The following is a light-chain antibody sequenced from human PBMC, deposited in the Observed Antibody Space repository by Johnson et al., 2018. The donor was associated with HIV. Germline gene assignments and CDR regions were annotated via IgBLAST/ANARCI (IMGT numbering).Light chain of an antibody. CDR3: GTWDSSLSAYV. V-gene: IGLV1-51*02. Sequence: QSVLTQPPSVSAAPGQKVTISCSGSSSNIGNNYVSWYQQLPGTAPKLLIYENNKRPSGIPDRLSGSKSGTSATLGITGLRTGDEADYYCGTWDSSLSAYVFGTGTKVTVL. CDR1: SSNIGNNY. J-gene: IGLJ1*01. CDR2: ENN.